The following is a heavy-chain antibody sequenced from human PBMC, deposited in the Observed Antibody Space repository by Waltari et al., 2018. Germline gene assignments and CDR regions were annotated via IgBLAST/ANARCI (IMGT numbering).Heavy chain of an antibody. V-gene: IGHV3-49*04. J-gene: IGHJ4*02. CDR3: TRGKWLGVDY. CDR2: IRSKAYGGTT. CDR1: GFTFGDYA. D-gene: IGHD3-22*01. Sequence: EVQLVESGGGLVQPGRSLRLSCTASGFTFGDYAMSWVRQAPGKGLEWVGFIRSKAYGGTTEYAASVKGRFTISRDDSKSIAYLQMNSLKTEDTAVYYCTRGKWLGVDYWGQGTLVTVSS.